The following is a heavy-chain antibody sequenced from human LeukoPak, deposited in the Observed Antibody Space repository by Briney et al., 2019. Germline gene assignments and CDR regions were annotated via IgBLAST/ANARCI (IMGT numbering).Heavy chain of an antibody. Sequence: SETLSLTCTVSGGSISSSSYYWGWIRQPPGKGLEWIGSIYYSGSTNYNPSLKSRVTISVDTSKNQFSLKLTSVTAADTAVYFCARGGYYGSGDDFRFDPWGQGTLVTVSS. CDR2: IYYSGST. CDR3: ARGGYYGSGDDFRFDP. V-gene: IGHV4-39*07. J-gene: IGHJ5*02. CDR1: GGSISSSSYY. D-gene: IGHD3-10*01.